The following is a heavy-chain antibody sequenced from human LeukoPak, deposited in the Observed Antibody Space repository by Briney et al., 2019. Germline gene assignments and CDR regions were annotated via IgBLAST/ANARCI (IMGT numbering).Heavy chain of an antibody. CDR1: GFTVSSNC. V-gene: IGHV3-53*01. CDR2: IYSGGST. D-gene: IGHD3-16*01. Sequence: GGSLRLSCAASGFTVSSNCMSWVRQAPGKGLEWVSVIYSGGSTYYADSVKGRFTISRDNSKNTLYLQMNSLRAEDTAVYYCARIDGVILGTFDYWGQGTLVTVSS. J-gene: IGHJ4*02. CDR3: ARIDGVILGTFDY.